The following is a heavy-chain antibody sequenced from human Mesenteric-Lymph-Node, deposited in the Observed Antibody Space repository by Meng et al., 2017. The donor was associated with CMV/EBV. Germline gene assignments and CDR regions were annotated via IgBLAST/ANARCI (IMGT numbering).Heavy chain of an antibody. V-gene: IGHV4-39*07. CDR1: GGSISSSSYF. CDR2: IYYSGST. D-gene: IGHD3-3*01. CDR3: ARDPGGSGYYPPYYYYGMDV. J-gene: IGHJ6*02. Sequence: SETLSLTCTVSGGSISSSSYFWAWIRLHPEKGLEWIGSIYYSGSTYYNPSLKSRVTISVDTSKNQFSLKLSSVTAADTAVYYCARDPGGSGYYPPYYYYGMDVWGQGTTVTVSS.